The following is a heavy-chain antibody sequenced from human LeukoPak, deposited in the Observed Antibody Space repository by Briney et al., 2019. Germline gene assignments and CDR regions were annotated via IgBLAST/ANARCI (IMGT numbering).Heavy chain of an antibody. CDR1: GGSISSGSYY. J-gene: IGHJ4*02. V-gene: IGHV4-61*02. Sequence: PSETLSLTCTVSGGSISSGSYYWSWIRQPAGKGLEWIGRIYTSGSTNYNPFLKSRVTISVDTSKNQFSLKLSSVTAADTAVYYCARVDGHAGYYDSSGFLDYWGQGTLVTVSS. D-gene: IGHD3-22*01. CDR2: IYTSGST. CDR3: ARVDGHAGYYDSSGFLDY.